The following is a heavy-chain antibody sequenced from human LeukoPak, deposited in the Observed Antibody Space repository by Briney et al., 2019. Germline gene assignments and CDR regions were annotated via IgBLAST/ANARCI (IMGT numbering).Heavy chain of an antibody. J-gene: IGHJ4*02. CDR1: GYTFTSYD. V-gene: IGHV1-8*01. Sequence: ASVKVSCKASGYTFTSYDINWVRQATGQGLEWMGWMNPNSGNTGYAQKFQGRVTMTRNTSISTAYMELSSLRSEDTAVYYCASLTTVTTGDDYWGQGTLVTVSS. CDR2: MNPNSGNT. D-gene: IGHD4-17*01. CDR3: ASLTTVTTGDDY.